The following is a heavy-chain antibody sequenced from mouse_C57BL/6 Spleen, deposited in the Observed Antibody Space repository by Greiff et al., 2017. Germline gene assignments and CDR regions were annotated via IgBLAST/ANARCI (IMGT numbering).Heavy chain of an antibody. V-gene: IGHV1-82*01. CDR3: ARSTSTVVASFDY. D-gene: IGHD1-1*01. Sequence: VQLKQSGPELVKPGASVKISCKASGYAFSSSWMNWVKQRPGKGLEWIGRIYPGDGDTNYNGKFKGKATLTADKSSSTAYMQLSSLTSEDSAVYFCARSTSTVVASFDYWGQGTTLTVSS. CDR2: IYPGDGDT. CDR1: GYAFSSSW. J-gene: IGHJ2*01.